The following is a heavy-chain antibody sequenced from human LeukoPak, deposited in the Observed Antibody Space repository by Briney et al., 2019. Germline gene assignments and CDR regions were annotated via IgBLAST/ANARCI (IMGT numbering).Heavy chain of an antibody. CDR2: ISAYNGNT. V-gene: IGHV1-18*01. Sequence: ASVKVSCKASGYTFTSDGISWVRQAPGQGLEWMGWISAYNGNTNYAQKLQGRVTMTTDTSTSTAYMELRSLRSNDTAVYYCARIKGYYDSSDYSRWIDYWGQGTLVTVSS. D-gene: IGHD3-22*01. J-gene: IGHJ4*02. CDR1: GYTFTSDG. CDR3: ARIKGYYDSSDYSRWIDY.